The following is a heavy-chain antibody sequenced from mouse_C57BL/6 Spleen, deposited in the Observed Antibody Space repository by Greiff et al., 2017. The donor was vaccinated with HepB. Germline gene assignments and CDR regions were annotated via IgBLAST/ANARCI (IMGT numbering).Heavy chain of an antibody. Sequence: DVQLQESGAELVRPGASVKLSCTASGFNIKDDYMHWVKQRPEQGLEWIGWIDPENGDTEYASKFQGKATITADTSSNTAYLQLSSLTSEDTAVYYCTLGSRDWYFDVWGTGTTVTVSS. CDR2: IDPENGDT. V-gene: IGHV14-4*01. D-gene: IGHD1-1*01. CDR1: GFNIKDDY. CDR3: TLGSRDWYFDV. J-gene: IGHJ1*03.